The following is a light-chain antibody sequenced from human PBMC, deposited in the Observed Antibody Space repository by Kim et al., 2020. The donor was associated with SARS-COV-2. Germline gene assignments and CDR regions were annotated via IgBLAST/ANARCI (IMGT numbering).Light chain of an antibody. Sequence: EIVMTQSPATLSVSPGERAILSCRASQSVSSNLAWYQQKPGQAPRLFIYGASTRATGIPARFSGSGSGTEFTLTISSLQSEDFALYYCQQYNNWPYAFAQGTKLEIK. V-gene: IGKV3-15*01. CDR2: GAS. CDR1: QSVSSN. CDR3: QQYNNWPYA. J-gene: IGKJ2*01.